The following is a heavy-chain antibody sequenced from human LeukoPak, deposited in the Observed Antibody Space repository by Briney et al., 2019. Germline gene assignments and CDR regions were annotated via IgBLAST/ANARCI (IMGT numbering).Heavy chain of an antibody. CDR3: AKDYYDSSGYYYFDY. Sequence: PGGSLRLSCAASGFTVNSNYWSWVRQAPGKGLEWVSVIYSGGTTYYADSVKGRFTISRDNSKNTPYLQMNSLRAEDTAVYYCAKDYYDSSGYYYFDYWGQGTLVTVSS. CDR1: GFTVNSNY. J-gene: IGHJ4*02. CDR2: IYSGGTT. D-gene: IGHD3-22*01. V-gene: IGHV3-53*01.